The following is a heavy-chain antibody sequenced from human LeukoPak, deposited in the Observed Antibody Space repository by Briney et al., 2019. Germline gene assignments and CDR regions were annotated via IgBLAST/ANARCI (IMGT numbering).Heavy chain of an antibody. CDR3: ARDGGIAAAGGSFDY. Sequence: GGSLRLSCAASGFIFSSYSMNWVRQAPGKGLEWVSYISSSSSTIYYADSVKGRFTISRDNAKNSLYLQMNSLRAEDTAVYYCARDGGIAAAGGSFDYWGQGTLVTVSS. D-gene: IGHD6-13*01. J-gene: IGHJ4*02. CDR2: ISSSSSTI. CDR1: GFIFSSYS. V-gene: IGHV3-48*01.